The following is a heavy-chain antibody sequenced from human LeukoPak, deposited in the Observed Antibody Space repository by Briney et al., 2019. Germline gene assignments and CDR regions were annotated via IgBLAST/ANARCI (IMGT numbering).Heavy chain of an antibody. CDR2: IRYEGSND. CDR3: AKDLAWGFDY. Sequence: PGESLRLSCAPSGFTFSGYGMHWVSQAPGKGLEWVRFIRYEGSNDNHADSVKGRFTISRENFKNTLSLQMNSLRPGDTALYYCAKDLAWGFDYWGQGTGVRVSS. D-gene: IGHD7-27*01. V-gene: IGHV3-30*02. J-gene: IGHJ4*02. CDR1: GFTFSGYG.